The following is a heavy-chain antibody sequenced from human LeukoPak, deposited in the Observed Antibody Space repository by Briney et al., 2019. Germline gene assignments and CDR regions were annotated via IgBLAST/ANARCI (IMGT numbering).Heavy chain of an antibody. CDR1: GFTFSSYG. D-gene: IGHD3-9*01. CDR3: ARRNYDILTGYPPTRSYGMDV. V-gene: IGHV3-33*01. CDR2: IWYDGSNK. Sequence: GGSLRLSCAASGFTFSSYGMHWVRQAPGKGLEWVAVIWYDGSNKYYADSVKGRLTISRDNSKNTLYLQMNSLRAEDTAVYYCARRNYDILTGYPPTRSYGMDVWGKGTTVTVSS. J-gene: IGHJ6*04.